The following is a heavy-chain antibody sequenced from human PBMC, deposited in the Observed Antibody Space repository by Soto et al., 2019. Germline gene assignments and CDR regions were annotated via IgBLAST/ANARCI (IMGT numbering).Heavy chain of an antibody. Sequence: QVQLQESGPGLVKPSQTLSLTCTVSGGSISSGDYYWSWIRQPPGKGLEWIGYIYHSGRTYYNPSLESRVTISVDTSKNQFSLKISSVTAEDKAVYYCVRERRYFDRYFDYWGQGILVTVSS. J-gene: IGHJ4*02. CDR2: IYHSGRT. CDR1: GGSISSGDYY. D-gene: IGHD3-9*01. V-gene: IGHV4-30-4*01. CDR3: VRERRYFDRYFDY.